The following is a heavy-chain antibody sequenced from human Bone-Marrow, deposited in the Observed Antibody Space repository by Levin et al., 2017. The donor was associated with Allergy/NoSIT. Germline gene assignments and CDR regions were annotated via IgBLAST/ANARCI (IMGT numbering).Heavy chain of an antibody. CDR2: IRSKAYGGTP. D-gene: IGHD3-22*01. CDR1: GFTFGDYG. V-gene: IGHV3-49*03. CDR3: TSNYYYSSGYLADWYFDL. Sequence: PGESLKISCTASGFTFGDYGLSWFRQAPGKGLEWVGLIRSKAYGGTPEYAASVKGRFTISRDDSKSIAYLQMDSLRTEDTAVYYCTSNYYYSSGYLADWYFDLWGRGTLVTVSS. J-gene: IGHJ2*01.